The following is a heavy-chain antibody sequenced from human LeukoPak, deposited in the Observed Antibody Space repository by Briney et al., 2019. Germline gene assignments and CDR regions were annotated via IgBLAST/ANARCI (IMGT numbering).Heavy chain of an antibody. CDR2: IWYDGSNK. Sequence: GRSLRLSCAASGFTSSSYGMHWVRQAPGKGLEWVAVIWYDGSNKYYADSVKGRFTISRDNSKNTLYLQMNSLRAEDTAVYYCARERIVVVPPYYYGMDVWGQGTTVTVSS. J-gene: IGHJ6*02. V-gene: IGHV3-33*01. D-gene: IGHD3-22*01. CDR3: ARERIVVVPPYYYGMDV. CDR1: GFTSSSYG.